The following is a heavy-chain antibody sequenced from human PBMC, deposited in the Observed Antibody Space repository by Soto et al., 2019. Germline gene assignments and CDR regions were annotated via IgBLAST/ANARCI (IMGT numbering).Heavy chain of an antibody. CDR2: IYWDDDK. CDR3: AHKQGHIYY. J-gene: IGHJ4*02. V-gene: IGHV2-5*02. Sequence: QITLKESGPTLVKPTQTLTLTCTCSGCSRSTSGVCVGWIRQPPRKALEWLALIYWDDDKSYSPSLKSRLTITKDTSKNRVVLTMTNMDPVDTATYYCAHKQGHIYYWGQGTLVTVSS. D-gene: IGHD2-21*01. CDR1: GCSRSTSGVC.